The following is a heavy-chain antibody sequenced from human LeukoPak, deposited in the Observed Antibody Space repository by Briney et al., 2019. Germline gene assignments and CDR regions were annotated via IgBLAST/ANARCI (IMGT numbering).Heavy chain of an antibody. CDR1: GFTFSNNA. Sequence: GGSLRLSCAASGFTFSNNAMSWVRQAPGKGREWVSAISGSGGSTYYADSVKGRFTISRDNSKNTLYLQMNSTRAQDTAVYYCAKARYSTYYYYMDVWAKGTTVTVSS. CDR3: AKARYSTYYYYMDV. CDR2: ISGSGGST. V-gene: IGHV3-23*01. J-gene: IGHJ6*03. D-gene: IGHD4-11*01.